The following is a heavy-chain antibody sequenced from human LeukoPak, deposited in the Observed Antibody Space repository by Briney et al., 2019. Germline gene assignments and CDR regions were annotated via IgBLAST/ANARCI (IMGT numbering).Heavy chain of an antibody. CDR3: ARAPSDWLLYFDY. V-gene: IGHV4-30-4*01. Sequence: KPSETLSLTGTVSGGSISSGGYYWSWIRQPPGKGLQWIGYIYYSGSTYYNPSLKSRVTISVDTSKNQFSLKLSSVTAADTAVYYCARAPSDWLLYFDYWGQGTLVTVSS. D-gene: IGHD3/OR15-3a*01. CDR2: IYYSGST. J-gene: IGHJ4*02. CDR1: GGSISSGGYY.